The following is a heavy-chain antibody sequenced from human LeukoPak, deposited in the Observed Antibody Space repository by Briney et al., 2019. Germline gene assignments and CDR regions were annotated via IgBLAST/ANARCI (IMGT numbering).Heavy chain of an antibody. CDR1: GGSLRSGSYY. CDR3: ARGHGSFNS. Sequence: NPSQTLSLTCTVSGGSLRSGSYYWSWIRQPAGKGLEWIGRIYNRGSTNYNPSLKSRVTMSEDTSKNQFSLKLTSVTAADTAVYYCARGHGSFNSWGQGTLVTVSA. V-gene: IGHV4-61*02. CDR2: IYNRGST. D-gene: IGHD1-26*01. J-gene: IGHJ4*02.